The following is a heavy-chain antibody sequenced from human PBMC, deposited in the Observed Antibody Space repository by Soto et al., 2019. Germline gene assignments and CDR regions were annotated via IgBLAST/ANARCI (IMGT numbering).Heavy chain of an antibody. CDR2: IYYSGST. D-gene: IGHD6-13*01. J-gene: IGHJ4*02. V-gene: IGHV4-59*01. CDR3: ARVNWQQLVLDYFDD. Sequence: SETLSLTCTVSCCSISSYYWSLIRQPPGKGLECIGYIYYSGSTNSNPSLKSRVTISVDTAKNKFSMKLSSLTAADTAVYYCARVNWQQLVLDYFDDWGQGTLVTVSS. CDR1: CCSISSYY.